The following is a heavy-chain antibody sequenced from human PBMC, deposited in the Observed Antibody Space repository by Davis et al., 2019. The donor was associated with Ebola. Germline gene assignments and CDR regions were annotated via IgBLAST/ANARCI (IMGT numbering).Heavy chain of an antibody. CDR1: GFTVSSNY. CDR2: INQDGSEK. Sequence: PGGSLRLSCAASGFTVSSNYMSWVRQAPGKGLEWVANINQDGSEKYYVDSVKGRFTISRDNAKNSLYLQMNSLRAEDTAVYYCARDLDYDILTGNHYFDYWGQGTLVTVSS. D-gene: IGHD3-9*01. J-gene: IGHJ4*02. V-gene: IGHV3-7*01. CDR3: ARDLDYDILTGNHYFDY.